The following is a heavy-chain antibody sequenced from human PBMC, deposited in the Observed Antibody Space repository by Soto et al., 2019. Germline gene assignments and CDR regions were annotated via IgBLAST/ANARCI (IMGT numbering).Heavy chain of an antibody. J-gene: IGHJ4*02. CDR3: ARGYRGSYGNDY. CDR1: GFTFSSYW. V-gene: IGHV3-74*01. D-gene: IGHD1-26*01. CDR2: INSDGSST. Sequence: EVQLVESGGGLVQPGGSLRLSCAASGFTFSSYWMHWVRQAPGKGLVWVSRINSDGSSTNYADSVKGRFTISRDNAKKTLYLQMNSLRAEDTAVYFCARGYRGSYGNDYWGQGTLVTVSS.